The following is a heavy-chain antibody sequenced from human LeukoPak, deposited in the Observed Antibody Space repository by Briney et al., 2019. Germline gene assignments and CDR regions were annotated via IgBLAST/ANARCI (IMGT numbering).Heavy chain of an antibody. D-gene: IGHD3-10*01. CDR2: IYTGGDT. CDR1: GFTVSSNY. Sequence: GGSLRLSCAASGFTVSSNYMSWVRQAPGKGLEWVSVIYTGGDTYYADSVKGRFTISRDNSKNTLYLQMSSLRAEDTAVYYCTKGLWAGVSAARDWGQGTLVTVSS. J-gene: IGHJ4*02. CDR3: TKGLWAGVSAARD. V-gene: IGHV3-66*01.